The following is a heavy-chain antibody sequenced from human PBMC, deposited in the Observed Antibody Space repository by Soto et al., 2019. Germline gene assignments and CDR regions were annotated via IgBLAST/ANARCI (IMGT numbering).Heavy chain of an antibody. CDR3: ARGRIAVAVTEY. V-gene: IGHV1-69*13. Sequence: SVKVSFKASGGAFNNYAISWVRQAPGQGLEWMGGIIPIFGTANYAQKFQGRVTITADESTSTAYMELSSLRSEDTAVYYCARGRIAVAVTEYWGQGTLVTVSS. CDR1: GGAFNNYA. J-gene: IGHJ4*02. D-gene: IGHD6-13*01. CDR2: IIPIFGTA.